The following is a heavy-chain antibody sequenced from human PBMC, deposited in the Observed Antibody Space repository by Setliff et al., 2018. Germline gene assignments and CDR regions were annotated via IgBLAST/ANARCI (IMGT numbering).Heavy chain of an antibody. Sequence: PGGSLRLSCAASGFTFSSYWMSWVRQAPGKGLEWVSAISNSGGGTYYADSVKGRFTISRDNSKNTLYLQMNSLRAEDTAVYYCAKNGFGVVALGVNNWFDPWGQGTLVTVSS. CDR1: GFTFSSYW. J-gene: IGHJ5*02. CDR3: AKNGFGVVALGVNNWFDP. CDR2: ISNSGGGT. D-gene: IGHD3-10*01. V-gene: IGHV3-23*01.